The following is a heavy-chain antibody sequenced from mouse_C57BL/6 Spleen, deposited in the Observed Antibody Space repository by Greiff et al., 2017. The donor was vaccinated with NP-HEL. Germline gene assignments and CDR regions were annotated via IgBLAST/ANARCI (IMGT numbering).Heavy chain of an antibody. Sequence: QVQLQQSGPELVKPGASVKISCKASGYAFSSSWMNWVKQRPGKGLEWIGRIYPGDGDTNYNGKFKGKATLTADKSSSTAYMQLSSLTSEDSAVYFGARCLYYGIAMDYWGQGTSVTVSS. J-gene: IGHJ4*01. CDR2: IYPGDGDT. CDR1: GYAFSSSW. D-gene: IGHD1-1*01. V-gene: IGHV1-82*01. CDR3: ARCLYYGIAMDY.